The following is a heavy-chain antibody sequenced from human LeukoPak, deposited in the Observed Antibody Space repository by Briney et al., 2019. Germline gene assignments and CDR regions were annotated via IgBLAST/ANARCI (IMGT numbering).Heavy chain of an antibody. CDR1: GFTFSSYE. Sequence: GGSLRLSCAASGFTFSSYEMNWVRQAPGKGLEWVSYISSSGSTIYYADSVKGRFTISRDNAKNSLYLQMNSLRAEDTAVYYCASKYYYGSGSYVYWGQGTLVTVSS. CDR2: ISSSGSTI. V-gene: IGHV3-48*03. CDR3: ASKYYYGSGSYVY. J-gene: IGHJ4*02. D-gene: IGHD3-10*01.